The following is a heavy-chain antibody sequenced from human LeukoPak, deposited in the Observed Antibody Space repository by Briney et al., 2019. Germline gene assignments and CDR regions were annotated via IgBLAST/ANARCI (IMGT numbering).Heavy chain of an antibody. CDR1: GGSISSYY. V-gene: IGHV4-59*01. Sequence: SETLSLTCTVSGGSISSYYWSWIRQPPGKGLEWIGYIYYSGSTNYNPSLKSRVTISVDTSKNQFSLKLSSVTAADTAVYYCARLSHYYYDSSGYPIDYWGQGTPVTVSS. J-gene: IGHJ4*02. D-gene: IGHD3-22*01. CDR3: ARLSHYYYDSSGYPIDY. CDR2: IYYSGST.